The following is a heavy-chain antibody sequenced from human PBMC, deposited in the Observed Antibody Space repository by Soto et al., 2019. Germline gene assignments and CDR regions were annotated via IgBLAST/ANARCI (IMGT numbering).Heavy chain of an antibody. V-gene: IGHV3-21*01. CDR2: ISSSSSYI. CDR3: ARDKAVADLYYYYGMDV. CDR1: GFTFSSYS. J-gene: IGHJ6*02. Sequence: GGSLRLSCAASGFTFSSYSMNWVRQAPGKGLEWVSSISSSSSYIYYADSVKGRFTISRDNAKISLYLQMNSLRAEDTAVYYCARDKAVADLYYYYGMDVWGQGTTVTVSS. D-gene: IGHD6-19*01.